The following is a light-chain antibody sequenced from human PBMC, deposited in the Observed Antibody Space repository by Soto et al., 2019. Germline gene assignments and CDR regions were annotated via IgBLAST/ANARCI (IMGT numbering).Light chain of an antibody. CDR3: HQYGNSPQT. CDR2: GAS. Sequence: EIVLTQSPGTLSLPPGERATLSCKASQSVANNYVCWYQQRHGQAPRLLIYGASLRATDIPDRFSGSGSGTDFTLPISRLEAEDFAVYYCHQYGNSPQTFGQGNKVEFE. J-gene: IGKJ1*01. V-gene: IGKV3-20*01. CDR1: QSVANNY.